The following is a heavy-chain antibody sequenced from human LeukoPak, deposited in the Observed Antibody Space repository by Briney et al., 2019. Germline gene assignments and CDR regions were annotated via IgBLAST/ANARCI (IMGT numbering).Heavy chain of an antibody. CDR3: QSRFLEWLLDY. CDR1: GGSVSSGSYY. J-gene: IGHJ4*02. CDR2: IYYSGST. D-gene: IGHD3-3*01. V-gene: IGHV4-61*01. Sequence: SETLSLTCTVSGGSVSSGSYYWSWIRQPPGKGLEWIGYIYYSGSTNYNPSLKSRVTISVDTSKNQFSLKLSSVTAADTAIYYCQSRFLEWLLDYWGQGTLVTVSS.